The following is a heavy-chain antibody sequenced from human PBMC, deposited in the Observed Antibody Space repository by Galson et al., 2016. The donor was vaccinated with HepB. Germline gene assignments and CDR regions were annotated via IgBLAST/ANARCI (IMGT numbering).Heavy chain of an antibody. Sequence: SVKVSCKASGGTFSSYAISWVRQAPGQGLEWMGGIIPIYGTTNFAQKFKGRVTITADESMTTAYMERSSLRSADTAVYYCARDLALYCSSTSTNCYRGFDPWGQGTLVTVSS. J-gene: IGHJ5*02. CDR3: ARDLALYCSSTSTNCYRGFDP. V-gene: IGHV1-69*13. CDR1: GGTFSSYA. D-gene: IGHD2-2*01. CDR2: IIPIYGTT.